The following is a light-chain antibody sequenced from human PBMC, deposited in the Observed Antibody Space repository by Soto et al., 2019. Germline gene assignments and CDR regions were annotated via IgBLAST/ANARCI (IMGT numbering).Light chain of an antibody. CDR2: GAS. CDR3: QQYGNSPWT. Sequence: EVVLPQSPVTLSLSPGEIATLSCRASQGFRGLLAWYQQKPGQAPRLLIYGASSRATGIPDRFSGSGSGTEFTLTISRLEPEDFAVYHCQQYGNSPWTFGQGTKVDIK. CDR1: QGFRGL. J-gene: IGKJ1*01. V-gene: IGKV3-20*01.